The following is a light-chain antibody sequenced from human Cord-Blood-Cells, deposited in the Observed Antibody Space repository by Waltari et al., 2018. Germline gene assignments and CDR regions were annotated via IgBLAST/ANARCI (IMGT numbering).Light chain of an antibody. J-gene: IGLJ2*01. CDR1: SSDVGGYNY. V-gene: IGLV2-8*01. Sequence: QSALTQPPSASASPGQSVTISCTGTSSDVGGYNYVSWYQQHPGKAPKLMIYEVSKRPSGVPDRFSGSKSGNTASLTVSGLQAEDEADYYCSSYAGSNNFEVVFGGGTKLTVL. CDR3: SSYAGSNNFEVV. CDR2: EVS.